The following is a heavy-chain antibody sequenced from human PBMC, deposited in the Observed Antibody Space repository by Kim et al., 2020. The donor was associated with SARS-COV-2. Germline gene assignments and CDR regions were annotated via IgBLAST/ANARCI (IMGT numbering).Heavy chain of an antibody. CDR2: ISGSGGST. V-gene: IGHV3-23*01. J-gene: IGHJ4*02. D-gene: IGHD3-10*01. CDR1: GFTFSSYA. CDR3: ANPFWGELLWFGELFPHD. Sequence: GGSLRLSCAASGFTFSSYAMSWVRQAPGKGLEWVSAISGSGGSTYYADSVKGRFTISRDNSKNTLYLQMNSLRAEDTAVYYCANPFWGELLWFGELFPHDWGQGTLVTVSS.